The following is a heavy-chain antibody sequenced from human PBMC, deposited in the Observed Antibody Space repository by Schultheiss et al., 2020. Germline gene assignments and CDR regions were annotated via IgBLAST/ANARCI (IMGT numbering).Heavy chain of an antibody. CDR3: AKARKKAVAGKSYYFDY. D-gene: IGHD6-19*01. CDR1: GFTFSSYA. Sequence: GGSLRLSCAASGFTFSSYAMSWVRQAPGKGLEWVAVISYDGSNKYYADSVKGRFTISRDNSKNTLYLQMNSLRAEDTALYYCAKARKKAVAGKSYYFDYWGQGTLVTVSS. CDR2: ISYDGSNK. J-gene: IGHJ4*02. V-gene: IGHV3-30-3*01.